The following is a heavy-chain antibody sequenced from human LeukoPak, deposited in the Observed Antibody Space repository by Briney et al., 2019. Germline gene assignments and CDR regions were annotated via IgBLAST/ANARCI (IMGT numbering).Heavy chain of an antibody. CDR3: ARDHVVGLAPVDP. CDR2: INTGKGNT. CDR1: GYTFTDYA. J-gene: IGHJ5*02. D-gene: IGHD2-15*01. V-gene: IGHV1-3*04. Sequence: GASVKVSCKASGYTFTDYAMHWVRQAPGERLEWMGWINTGKGNTKYSQKFQGRVTITMDTSASTAYMELSSLRSEDTAVYYCARDHVVGLAPVDPWGQGTLVTVSS.